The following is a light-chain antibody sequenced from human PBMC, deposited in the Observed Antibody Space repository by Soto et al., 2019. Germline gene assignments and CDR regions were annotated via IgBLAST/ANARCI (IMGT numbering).Light chain of an antibody. V-gene: IGLV2-23*01. Sequence: QSALTQPASVSGSPGQPITISCTGTSSDVGSYNLVSWYQQHPGKAPKLMIYEGSKRPSGVSNRFSGSKSGNTASLTISGLQAEEEAYYYCCSYAGSSTVVFGGGTKVTVL. CDR2: EGS. CDR3: CSYAGSSTVV. CDR1: SSDVGSYNL. J-gene: IGLJ2*01.